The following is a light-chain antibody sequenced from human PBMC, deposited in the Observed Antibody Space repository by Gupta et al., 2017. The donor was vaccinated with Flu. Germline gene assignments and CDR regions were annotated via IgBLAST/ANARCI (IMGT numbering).Light chain of an antibody. CDR3: QVWDSSSDHQV. Sequence: GGNNIGSRTVRWYQQKPGQSPVLVVYDVSDRPSGIPERLSGYNSGNTATLTINRVEAGDEADYYCQVWDSSSDHQVFGGGTKLTVL. J-gene: IGLJ2*01. CDR2: DVS. CDR1: NIGSRT. V-gene: IGLV3-21*02.